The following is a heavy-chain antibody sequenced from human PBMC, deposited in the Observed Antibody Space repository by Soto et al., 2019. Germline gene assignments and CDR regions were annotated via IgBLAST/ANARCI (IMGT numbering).Heavy chain of an antibody. D-gene: IGHD3-9*01. J-gene: IGHJ5*02. CDR2: ISAYNGNT. CDR3: ARDGSDILTGYYGWFDP. CDR1: GYTFTSYG. Sequence: ASVKVSCKASGYTFTSYGISWVRQAPGQGLEWMGWISAYNGNTNYAQKLQGRVTMTTDTSTSTAYMELRSLRSDDTAVYYCARDGSDILTGYYGWFDPWGQGTLVTAPQ. V-gene: IGHV1-18*01.